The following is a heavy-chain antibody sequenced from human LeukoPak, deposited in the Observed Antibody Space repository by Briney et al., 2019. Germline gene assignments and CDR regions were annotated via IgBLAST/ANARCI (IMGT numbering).Heavy chain of an antibody. CDR3: ARGNSYIDY. J-gene: IGHJ4*02. CDR1: GGSISSYY. V-gene: IGHV4-59*08. CDR2: IYYSGST. Sequence: SETLSLTCTVSGGSISSYYWNWIRQPPVKGLEWIGYIYYSGSTSYNPSLQSRVTISVDTSKNQFSLKLTSVTAADTAVYYCARGNSYIDYWGQGTLVTVSS. D-gene: IGHD4-23*01.